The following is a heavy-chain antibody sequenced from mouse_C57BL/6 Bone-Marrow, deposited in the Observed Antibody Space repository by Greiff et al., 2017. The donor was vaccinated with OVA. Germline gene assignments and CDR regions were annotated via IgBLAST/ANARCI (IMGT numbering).Heavy chain of an antibody. CDR3: ATPYSNYVRFAY. V-gene: IGHV2-2*01. J-gene: IGHJ3*01. Sequence: VHLVESGPGLVQPSQSLSITCTVSGISLTSYGVHWVRQSPGKGLEWLGVIWSGGSTDYNAAFISRLSISKDNSKSQVFFKMNSLQADDTAIYYCATPYSNYVRFAYWGQGTLVTVSA. CDR1: GISLTSYG. D-gene: IGHD2-5*01. CDR2: IWSGGST.